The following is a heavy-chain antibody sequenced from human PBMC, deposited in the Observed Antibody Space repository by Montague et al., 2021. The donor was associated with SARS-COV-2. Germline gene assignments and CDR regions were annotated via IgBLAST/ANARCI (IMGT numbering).Heavy chain of an antibody. CDR3: VRAFSNSFKWFDP. J-gene: IGHJ5*02. D-gene: IGHD6-13*01. V-gene: IGHV3-74*01. CDR2: IRADGTTT. CDR1: GFTFSAYW. Sequence: SLRLSCAASGFTFSAYWMHWVRQAPGQGLEWVARIRADGTTTNYADSVXGRFTISRDNAQDTVYLHMTTLTAEGTAVYYCVRAFSNSFKWFDPWGQGTLVTVSS.